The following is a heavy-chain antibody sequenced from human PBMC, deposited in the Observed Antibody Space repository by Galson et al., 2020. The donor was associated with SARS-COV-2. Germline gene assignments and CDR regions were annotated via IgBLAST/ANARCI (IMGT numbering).Heavy chain of an antibody. J-gene: IGHJ4*02. CDR2: IYYSGST. CDR1: GGPLSSSTYY. CDR3: AKSRGATVSPFDY. D-gene: IGHD4-17*01. Sequence: SETLSLTCTVSGGPLSSSTYYWGWIRQPQGKGLEWIGSIYYSGSTYYNPSLKSRVTISVDTSKNQFSLKLTSVTAADTAVYYCAKSRGATVSPFDYWGQGTLATVSS. V-gene: IGHV4-39*01.